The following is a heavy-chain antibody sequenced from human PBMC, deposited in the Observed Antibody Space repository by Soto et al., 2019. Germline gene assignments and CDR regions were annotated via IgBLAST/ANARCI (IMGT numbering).Heavy chain of an antibody. CDR3: ARTVSSAYYYWGTYFDY. CDR2: ISHNGNRQ. V-gene: IGHV3-30-3*01. D-gene: IGHD5-12*01. Sequence: QVRLEESGGGGVQAGTSLRLSCVASGFVFGANAMHWVRQAPGKGLEWVSMISHNGNRQHYADSVKCRFTISRDNSKNTVFLQMDSLRADDTAMYYCARTVSSAYYYWGTYFDYWGQGTLVTVSS. J-gene: IGHJ4*02. CDR1: GFVFGANA.